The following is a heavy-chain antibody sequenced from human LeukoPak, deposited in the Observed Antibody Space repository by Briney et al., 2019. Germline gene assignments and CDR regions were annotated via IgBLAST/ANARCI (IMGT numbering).Heavy chain of an antibody. CDR3: ARFLAVVAAKHSYWYFDL. D-gene: IGHD2-15*01. J-gene: IGHJ2*01. CDR1: GGSISSSNW. V-gene: IGHV4-4*02. CDR2: IYHSGST. Sequence: GSLRLSCAVSGGSISSSNWWSWVRQPPGKGLEWIGEIYHSGSTNYNPSLKSRVTISVDKSKNQFSLKLSSVTAADTAVYYCARFLAVVAAKHSYWYFDLWGRGTLVTVSS.